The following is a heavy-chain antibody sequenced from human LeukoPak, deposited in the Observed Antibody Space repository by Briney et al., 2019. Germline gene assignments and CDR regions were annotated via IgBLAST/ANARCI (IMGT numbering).Heavy chain of an antibody. CDR2: IIPMFGTA. D-gene: IGHD3-22*01. CDR3: ARDSPQYYYDSRGYYRTREFDY. CDR1: GGTFSSYA. V-gene: IGHV1-69*13. J-gene: IGHJ4*02. Sequence: ASVKVSCKASGGTFSSYAISWVRQAPRQGLEWMGGIIPMFGTANYAQKFQGRVTITADESTSTAYMELSSLRSEDTAVYYCARDSPQYYYDSRGYYRTREFDYWGQGTLVTVSS.